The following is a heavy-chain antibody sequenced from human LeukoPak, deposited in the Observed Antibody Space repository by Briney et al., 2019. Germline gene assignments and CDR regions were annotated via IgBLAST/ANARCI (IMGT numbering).Heavy chain of an antibody. Sequence: GGSLRLSCAASGFTLSSHWIHWVRQAPGKGLEWVSGINWSGGSTGYADSVKGRFTISRDNAKNSLYLQMNSLRAEDTALYYCARDTTIFGVVTAYYFDYWGQGTLVTVSS. D-gene: IGHD3-3*01. CDR1: GFTLSSHW. CDR2: INWSGGST. CDR3: ARDTTIFGVVTAYYFDY. J-gene: IGHJ4*02. V-gene: IGHV3-20*04.